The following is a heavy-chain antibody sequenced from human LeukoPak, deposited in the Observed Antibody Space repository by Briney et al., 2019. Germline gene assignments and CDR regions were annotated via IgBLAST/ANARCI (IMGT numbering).Heavy chain of an antibody. CDR1: GFTVSGSS. V-gene: IGHV3-30*18. D-gene: IGHD3-22*01. Sequence: GGSLRLSCAASGFTVSGSSMSWVRQAPGKGLEWVAVISYDGSNKYYADSVKGRFTISRDNSKNTLYLQMNSLRAEDTAVYYCAKDLRYYDSSVYYYWGQGTLVTVSS. CDR2: ISYDGSNK. J-gene: IGHJ4*02. CDR3: AKDLRYYDSSVYYY.